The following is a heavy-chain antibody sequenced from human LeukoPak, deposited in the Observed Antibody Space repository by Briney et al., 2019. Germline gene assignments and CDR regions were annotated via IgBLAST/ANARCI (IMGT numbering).Heavy chain of an antibody. CDR1: AFTFSNYA. CDR3: AELGITMIGGV. V-gene: IGHV3-23*01. Sequence: GGSLRLSCAASAFTFSNYAMSWVRQAPGKGLEWVSTISNSDSSTYYADSVKGRFTISRDNSENTLYLQMNSLRAEDTAVYYCAELGITMIGGVWGKGTTVTISS. CDR2: ISNSDSST. D-gene: IGHD3-10*02. J-gene: IGHJ6*04.